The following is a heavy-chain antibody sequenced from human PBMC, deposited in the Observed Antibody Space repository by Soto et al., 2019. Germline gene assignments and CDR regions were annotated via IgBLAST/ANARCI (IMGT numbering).Heavy chain of an antibody. Sequence: ASVKVSCKTSGYTFTTYAIHWVRQAPGQRLEWMGWINAGSGNTRYSQQFQDRVTITRDTSASTAYLELSSLRSEDTAVYYCARPISTGYYYGNWGQGTQVTVSS. V-gene: IGHV1-3*01. CDR2: INAGSGNT. CDR1: GYTFTTYA. CDR3: ARPISTGYYYGN. J-gene: IGHJ4*02. D-gene: IGHD3-22*01.